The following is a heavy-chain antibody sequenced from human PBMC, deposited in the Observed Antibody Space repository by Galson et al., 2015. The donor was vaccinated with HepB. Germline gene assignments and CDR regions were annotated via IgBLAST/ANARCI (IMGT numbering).Heavy chain of an antibody. CDR2: ITWNSGSV. CDR1: GFTFDDYA. CDR3: VKDTRGGYGFGWFDP. D-gene: IGHD5-12*01. V-gene: IGHV3-9*01. J-gene: IGHJ5*02. Sequence: SLRLSCAASGFTFDDYAMHWVRQAPGKGLEWVSGITWNSGSVGYAESVKGRFTISRDNAKNSPHLQMNSLTAEDTALYYCVKDTRGGYGFGWFDPWGQGTLVTVSS.